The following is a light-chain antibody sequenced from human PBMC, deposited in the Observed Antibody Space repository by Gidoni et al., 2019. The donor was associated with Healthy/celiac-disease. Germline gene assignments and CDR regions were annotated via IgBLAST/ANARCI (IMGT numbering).Light chain of an antibody. CDR1: QSVSSSY. CDR3: QQYGSSPTLT. V-gene: IGKV3-20*01. Sequence: EIVLTQSPGTLSLSPGESATLSCRASQSVSSSYLAWYQPKPGQAPRLLIYGASSGSGTDFTLTISRLEPEDFAVYYCQQYGSSPTLTFGGXTKVEIK. J-gene: IGKJ4*01. CDR2: GAS.